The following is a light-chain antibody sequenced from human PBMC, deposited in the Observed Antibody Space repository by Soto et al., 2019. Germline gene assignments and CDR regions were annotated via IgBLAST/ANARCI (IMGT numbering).Light chain of an antibody. CDR3: QQYFSYPIT. V-gene: IGKV1-8*01. CDR1: QDVSTN. CDR2: AIS. Sequence: AIRMTQSPSSFSASTGDRVTITCRASQDVSTNLAWYQQKPGEAPKLLVSAISNLQTGVPSRFSGSGSGTDFTLTIYGLQSEDFATYYCQQYFSYPITFGQGTRLEIK. J-gene: IGKJ5*01.